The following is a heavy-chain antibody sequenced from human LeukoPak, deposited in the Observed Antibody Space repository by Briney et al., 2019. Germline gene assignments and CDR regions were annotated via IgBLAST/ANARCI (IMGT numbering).Heavy chain of an antibody. CDR3: ARGEELLWFGELLSYYGMDV. CDR2: ISSSSSYI. Sequence: GGSLRLSCAASGFTFSSYSMNWVRQAPGKGLEWVSSISSSSSYIYYADSVKGRFTISRDNAKNSLYLQMNSLRAEDTAVYYCARGEELLWFGELLSYYGMDVWGQGTTVTVSS. D-gene: IGHD3-10*01. CDR1: GFTFSSYS. V-gene: IGHV3-21*01. J-gene: IGHJ6*02.